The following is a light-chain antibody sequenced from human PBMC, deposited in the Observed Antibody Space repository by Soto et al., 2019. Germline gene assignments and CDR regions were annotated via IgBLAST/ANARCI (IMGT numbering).Light chain of an antibody. J-gene: IGKJ5*01. CDR3: QQRHMWPIT. CDR1: HSLRGL. CDR2: DAY. Sequence: EVVLTQSPVTLSLSPGESATLSCRASHSLRGLLAWYQQKPGQAPRLLIYDAYNRATGIPPRFSGSGSGTDFTLTISSLEPEDSAVYYCQQRHMWPITFGQGTRLEIK. V-gene: IGKV3-11*01.